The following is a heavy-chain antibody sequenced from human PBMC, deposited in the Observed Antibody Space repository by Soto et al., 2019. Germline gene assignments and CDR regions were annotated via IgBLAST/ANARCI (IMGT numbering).Heavy chain of an antibody. CDR3: ARGGFDVLRFLEWLLDMDV. J-gene: IGHJ6*02. V-gene: IGHV1-18*01. CDR2: ISAYNGNT. CDR1: GYTFTSYG. Sequence: PSVKVSCKASGYTFTSYGISWVRQAPGQGLEWMGWISAYNGNTNYAQKLQGRVTMTTDTSTSTAYMELRSLRSDDTAVYYCARGGFDVLRFLEWLLDMDVWGQGTTVTVSS. D-gene: IGHD3-3*01.